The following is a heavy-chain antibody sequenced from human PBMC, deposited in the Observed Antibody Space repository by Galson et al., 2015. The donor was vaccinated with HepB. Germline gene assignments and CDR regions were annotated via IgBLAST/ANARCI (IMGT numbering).Heavy chain of an antibody. CDR2: ISGSGGST. D-gene: IGHD3-3*01. CDR1: GFTFNNYA. V-gene: IGHV3-23*01. J-gene: IGHJ4*02. CDR3: AKDEERITIFGVVSGYVY. Sequence: SLRLSCAASGFTFNNYAMNWVRQAPGKGLEWVSGISGSGGSTYYADSVKGRFTISRDNSNNPLYLQMNSLRAEDTAVYYCAKDEERITIFGVVSGYVYWGQGNLVTVSS.